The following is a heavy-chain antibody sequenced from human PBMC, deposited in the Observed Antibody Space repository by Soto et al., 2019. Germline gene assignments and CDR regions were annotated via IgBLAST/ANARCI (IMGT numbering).Heavy chain of an antibody. V-gene: IGHV4-30-4*01. D-gene: IGHD5-18*01. Sequence: SETLSLTCTVSGGSISSGNYCWSWIRQPPGKGLEWIGFIHYSGSSYYNLSLKSRVTISVDTSKNQFSLKLDSVTAADTAVYYCARDLDTATYFDYWGHGTLVTVSS. CDR1: GGSISSGNYC. CDR2: IHYSGSS. J-gene: IGHJ4*01. CDR3: ARDLDTATYFDY.